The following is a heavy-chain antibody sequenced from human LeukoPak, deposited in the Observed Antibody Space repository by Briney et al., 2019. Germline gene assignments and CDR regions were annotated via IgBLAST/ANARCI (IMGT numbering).Heavy chain of an antibody. V-gene: IGHV1-18*01. Sequence: GASVKVSCKASGYSFTSSGFTWVRQAPGQGLEWMGWTSAYTGNTNYAQKLQGRVTMTTDTSTNTGYMELRSLRSDDTAVYYCAREYGSGSYTGIDYWGQGTLVTVSS. D-gene: IGHD3-10*01. CDR3: AREYGSGSYTGIDY. CDR1: GYSFTSSG. CDR2: TSAYTGNT. J-gene: IGHJ4*02.